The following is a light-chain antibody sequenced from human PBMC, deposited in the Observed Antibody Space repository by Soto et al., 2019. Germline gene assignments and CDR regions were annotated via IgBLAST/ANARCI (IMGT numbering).Light chain of an antibody. Sequence: DIPMTQSPSTLSVSVGDRVTITCRASQSMSRWLAWYQQKPGKAPELLMYETSSLKSGVPSRFSGSGSGTEFTLTINNLQPDDLASYYCQQYNVYPWTFGQGTKVEIK. V-gene: IGKV1-5*03. CDR1: QSMSRW. J-gene: IGKJ1*01. CDR2: ETS. CDR3: QQYNVYPWT.